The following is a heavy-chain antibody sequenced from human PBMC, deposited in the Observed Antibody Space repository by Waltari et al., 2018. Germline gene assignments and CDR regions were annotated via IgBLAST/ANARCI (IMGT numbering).Heavy chain of an antibody. V-gene: IGHV3-30*02. D-gene: IGHD1-26*01. CDR1: GFTFSSYG. Sequence: VQLLESGGGVVQPGGSMRLSCAAVGFTFSSYGMPWARQAPGKGLEWVAFIGYDKNEKYYADSVKGRFTISRDNSRNNLYLQMDSLTPEDTAVYYCAAYTGSPSRPGPPSLWGRGTLVTVSS. J-gene: IGHJ4*02. CDR2: IGYDKNEK. CDR3: AAYTGSPSRPGPPSL.